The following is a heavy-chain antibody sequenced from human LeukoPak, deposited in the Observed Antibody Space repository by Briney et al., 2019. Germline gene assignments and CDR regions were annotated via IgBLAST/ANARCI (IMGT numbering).Heavy chain of an antibody. CDR2: FDPESGET. Sequence: ASVKVSCKVSGHSLTELSMHWVRQAPGKGLEWMGGFDPESGETVYAQKFQARFTMTEGAPTDTVYMELSSLTLEGTAVYYCASLLCYGDLIDHFGMDVWGKGTTVIVPS. D-gene: IGHD3-10*01. CDR3: ASLLCYGDLIDHFGMDV. V-gene: IGHV1-24*01. CDR1: GHSLTELS. J-gene: IGHJ6*04.